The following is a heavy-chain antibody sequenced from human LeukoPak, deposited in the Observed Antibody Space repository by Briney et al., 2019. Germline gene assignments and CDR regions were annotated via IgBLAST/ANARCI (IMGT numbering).Heavy chain of an antibody. V-gene: IGHV3-23*01. Sequence: GGSLRLSCAASGLTFSYYVMSWVRQAPGKGLEWVSAISGSGGSADYADSVKGRFTISRDNSKNTLYLQMSDLRAEDTAVYYCAPLGRSSSWCPSELHYWGQGTLVTVSS. D-gene: IGHD6-13*01. CDR1: GLTFSYYV. J-gene: IGHJ4*02. CDR2: ISGSGGSA. CDR3: APLGRSSSWCPSELHY.